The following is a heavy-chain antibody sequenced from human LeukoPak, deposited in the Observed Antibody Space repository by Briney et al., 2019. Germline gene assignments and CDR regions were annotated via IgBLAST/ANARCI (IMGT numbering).Heavy chain of an antibody. CDR2: IYYSGST. Sequence: ETLSLTCPVSGGSISSYYWSWIRQPPGQGMGWIGYIYYSGSTNYNPSLKSRVTISVDTSKNQFSLKLSSVTAADTAVYYCARGAYYYGSGSYYSPFDYWGQGTLVTVSS. J-gene: IGHJ4*02. V-gene: IGHV4-59*01. CDR3: ARGAYYYGSGSYYSPFDY. D-gene: IGHD3-10*01. CDR1: GGSISSYY.